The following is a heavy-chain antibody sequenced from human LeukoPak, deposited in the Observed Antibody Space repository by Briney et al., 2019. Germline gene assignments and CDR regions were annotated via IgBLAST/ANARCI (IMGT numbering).Heavy chain of an antibody. CDR3: AKAVIDYDSSGYPYLYFDY. D-gene: IGHD3-22*01. J-gene: IGHJ4*02. V-gene: IGHV3-9*01. CDR2: ISWNSGSI. CDR1: GFTFSKYW. Sequence: GGSLRLSCAASGFTFSKYWMNWVRQAPGKGLEWVSGISWNSGSIGYADSVKGRFTISRDNAKNSLYLQMNSLRAEDTAFYYCAKAVIDYDSSGYPYLYFDYWGQGTLVTVPS.